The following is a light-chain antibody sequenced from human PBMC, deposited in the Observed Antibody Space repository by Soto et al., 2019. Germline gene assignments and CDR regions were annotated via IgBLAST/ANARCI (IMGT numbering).Light chain of an antibody. V-gene: IGLV2-11*01. Sequence: QSALTQPRSVSGSPGQSVTISCTATGSDVGDSSHVSWYQLHPGKAPKLMIYEVNNRPSGVPDRFSGSKSGSTASLTISGLQAEDEAEYYCCSYTSSSTLVFGTGTKLTVL. CDR1: GSDVGDSSH. J-gene: IGLJ1*01. CDR2: EVN. CDR3: CSYTSSSTLV.